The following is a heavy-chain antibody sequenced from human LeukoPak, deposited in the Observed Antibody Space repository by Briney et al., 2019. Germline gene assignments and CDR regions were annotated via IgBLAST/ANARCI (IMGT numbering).Heavy chain of an antibody. CDR3: ARGIRAYYYGSGSYGY. V-gene: IGHV3-30*01. CDR2: ISYDGSNK. CDR1: GFTFSSYA. D-gene: IGHD3-10*01. Sequence: GGSLRLSCAASGFTFSSYAMHWVRQAPGKGLEWVAVISYDGSNKYYADSVKGRFTISRDNSKNTLYLQMNSLRAEDTAVYYCARGIRAYYYGSGSYGYWGQGTLVTVSS. J-gene: IGHJ4*02.